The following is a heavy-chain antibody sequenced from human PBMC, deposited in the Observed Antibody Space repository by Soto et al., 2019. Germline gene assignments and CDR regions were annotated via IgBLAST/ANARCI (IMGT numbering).Heavy chain of an antibody. CDR3: ARGDYGDYVRYFDL. CDR2: ISSSGYTI. CDR1: GFTFSSYE. V-gene: IGHV3-48*03. J-gene: IGHJ2*01. Sequence: EVQLVESGGSLVQPGGSLRLSCAASGFTFSSYEMNWVREAPGKGLEWVSYISSSGYTIYYADSVKGRFTISRDNAKNSLYLQMNSLRAEDTAIYYCARGDYGDYVRYFDLWGRGTLVTVSS. D-gene: IGHD4-17*01.